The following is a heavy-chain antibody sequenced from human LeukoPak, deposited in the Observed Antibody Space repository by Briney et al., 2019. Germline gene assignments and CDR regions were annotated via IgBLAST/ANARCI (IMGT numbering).Heavy chain of an antibody. CDR3: ARPDFGDGMDV. D-gene: IGHD3-16*01. V-gene: IGHV3-30*04. J-gene: IGHJ6*02. CDR2: ISYDGSNK. CDR1: GFTFSSYA. Sequence: GGSLRLSCAASGFTFSSYAMHWVRQAPGKGLEWVAVISYDGSNKYYADSVKGRFTISRDNSKNALYLQMNSLRAEDTAVYYCARPDFGDGMDVWGQGTTVTVSS.